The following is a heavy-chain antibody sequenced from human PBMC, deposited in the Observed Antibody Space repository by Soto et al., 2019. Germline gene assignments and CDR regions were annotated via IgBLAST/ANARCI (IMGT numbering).Heavy chain of an antibody. V-gene: IGHV1-18*01. CDR1: GYTFTSYG. Sequence: QVQLVQSGAEVKKPGASVKVSCKASGYTFTSYGISWVRQAPGQGLEWMGWISAYNGNTNYAQKLQGRVTMTTDTPKSTAYMELRSLRSDDTAVYYCARDTMVTYCSGGSCYSRGGDYWGQGTLVTVSS. J-gene: IGHJ4*02. CDR2: ISAYNGNT. CDR3: ARDTMVTYCSGGSCYSRGGDY. D-gene: IGHD2-15*01.